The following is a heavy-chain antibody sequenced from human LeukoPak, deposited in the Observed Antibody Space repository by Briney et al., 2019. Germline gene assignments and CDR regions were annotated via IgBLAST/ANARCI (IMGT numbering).Heavy chain of an antibody. CDR1: GYTFTSYY. V-gene: IGHV1-2*02. J-gene: IGHJ5*02. CDR3: ATNILVRDIINWFDP. D-gene: IGHD3-10*01. Sequence: ASVKVSCKASGYTFTSYYIHWVRQAPGQGLEWMGWIKPDSGGTRSAQTFQVRVTMTTATSISTAYMELSSLRYDDTAVYYCATNILVRDIINWFDPWGQGTLVTVSS. CDR2: IKPDSGGT.